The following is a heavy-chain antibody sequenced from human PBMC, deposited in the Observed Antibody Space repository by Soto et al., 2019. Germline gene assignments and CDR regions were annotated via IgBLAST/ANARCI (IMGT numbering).Heavy chain of an antibody. D-gene: IGHD3-10*01. CDR2: ISGSGGST. J-gene: IGHJ4*03. CDR3: TKDHGSGSYYSYFDY. CDR1: GFTFSSYA. Sequence: GGSLRLSCAASGFTFSSYAMSWVRQAPGKGLEWVSAISGSGGSTYYADSVKGRFTISRDNSKNTLYLQMNSLRAEDTAEYYCTKDHGSGSYYSYFDYWGQGTMVTVSS. V-gene: IGHV3-23*01.